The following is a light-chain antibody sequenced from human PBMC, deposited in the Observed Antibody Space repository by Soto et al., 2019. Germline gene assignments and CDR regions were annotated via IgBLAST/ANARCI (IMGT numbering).Light chain of an antibody. J-gene: IGKJ4*02. V-gene: IGKV1-5*03. CDR2: KAS. Sequence: DIQMTQSPSTLSGSVGDKVTITCRASQTISSWLAWYQQKPGKAPKLLIYKASTLKSGVPSRFSGSGSGTDFTLTISSLQSDDFATYYCQQYHQWPRTFGRGTKVEIK. CDR3: QQYHQWPRT. CDR1: QTISSW.